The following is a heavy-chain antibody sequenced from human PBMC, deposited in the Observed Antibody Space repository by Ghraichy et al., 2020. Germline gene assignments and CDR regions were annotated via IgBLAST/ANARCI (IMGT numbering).Heavy chain of an antibody. CDR2: IKSKTDGGTT. CDR3: TTQYCTSASCFYYFDY. Sequence: LSLTCAASGFTFSSAWMNWVRQAPGKGLEWVGHIKSKTDGGTTDYAAPVKGRLTISRDDSRNTLYLQMNSLTTEDTALYYCTTQYCTSASCFYYFDYWGQGTLVTVSS. CDR1: GFTFSSAW. D-gene: IGHD2-2*01. J-gene: IGHJ4*02. V-gene: IGHV3-15*01.